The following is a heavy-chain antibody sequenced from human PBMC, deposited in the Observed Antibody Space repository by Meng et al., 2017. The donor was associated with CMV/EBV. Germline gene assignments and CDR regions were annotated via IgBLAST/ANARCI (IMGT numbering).Heavy chain of an antibody. V-gene: IGHV4-34*01. CDR1: GGSFSGYY. CDR2: INHSGST. CDR3: ARGGNWFDP. J-gene: IGHJ5*02. Sequence: QGHLQRWGAGLLKPSETLPLTCAVYGGSFSGYYWSWIRQPPGKGLEWIGEINHSGSTNYNPSLKNRVTISVDTSKNQFSLKLSSVTAADTAVYYCARGGNWFDPWGQGTLVTVSS.